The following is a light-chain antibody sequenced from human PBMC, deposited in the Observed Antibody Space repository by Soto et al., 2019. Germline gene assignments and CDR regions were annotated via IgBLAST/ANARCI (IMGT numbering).Light chain of an antibody. Sequence: EIVLTQSPATLSLSPGERATLSCRASQSVSSYFAWYQQKPDQAPRLLIYDASNRATGIPARFSGSGSGTDFTLTISSLEPEDFAVYYCQQRGNWPLTFGQGTKVDIK. J-gene: IGKJ1*01. V-gene: IGKV3-11*01. CDR2: DAS. CDR1: QSVSSY. CDR3: QQRGNWPLT.